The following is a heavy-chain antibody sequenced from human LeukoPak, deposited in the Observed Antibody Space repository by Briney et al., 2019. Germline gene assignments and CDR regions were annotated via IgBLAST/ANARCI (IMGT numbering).Heavy chain of an antibody. J-gene: IGHJ6*02. CDR2: IYSGGST. V-gene: IGHV3-53*01. CDR1: GFTVSSNY. D-gene: IGHD3-22*01. CDR3: AKGPDSSGHGYYYGMVV. Sequence: PGGSLRLSCAASGFTVSSNYMNWVRQAPGKGLEWVSVIYSGGSTYYADSVKGRFTISRDNSKNTLYLQMNSLRAEDTAVYYCAKGPDSSGHGYYYGMVVWGQGTTVTVSS.